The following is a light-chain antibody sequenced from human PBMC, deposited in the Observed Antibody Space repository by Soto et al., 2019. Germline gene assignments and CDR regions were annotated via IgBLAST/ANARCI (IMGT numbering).Light chain of an antibody. Sequence: EMVLTQSPGTLSLSPGERATLSCRASQSVSSSYLAWYQQNPGQAPRLLIYGASSRATGIPDRFSGSGSGTDFTLTISRLEPEDLAVYYCQQYGSSPGTFGQGTKLEIK. V-gene: IGKV3-20*01. J-gene: IGKJ2*01. CDR2: GAS. CDR1: QSVSSSY. CDR3: QQYGSSPGT.